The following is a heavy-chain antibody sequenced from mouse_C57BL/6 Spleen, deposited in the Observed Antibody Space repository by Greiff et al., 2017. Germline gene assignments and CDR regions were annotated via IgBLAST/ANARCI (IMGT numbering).Heavy chain of an antibody. J-gene: IGHJ2*01. D-gene: IGHD2-4*01. CDR2: IDPSDSYT. CDR1: GYTFTSYW. Sequence: QVQLQQPGAELVKPGASVKLSCKASGYTFTSYWMQWVKQRPGQGLEWIGEIDPSDSYTNYNQKFKGKATLTVDTSSSTAYMQLRSLTSEDSAVYYCAMDYDYWGQGTTLTVSS. CDR3: AMDYDY. V-gene: IGHV1-50*01.